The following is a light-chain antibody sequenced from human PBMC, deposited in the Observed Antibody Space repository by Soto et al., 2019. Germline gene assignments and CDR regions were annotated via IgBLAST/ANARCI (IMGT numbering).Light chain of an antibody. J-gene: IGLJ1*01. CDR2: EGT. V-gene: IGLV2-23*01. CDR1: SSDVGSYNL. CDR3: YSYAGENLYV. Sequence: QSALTQPASVSASPGQSTTIPCTGTSSDVGSYNLVSWFQQHPGKVPKLLIYEGTKRPSGLSDRFSGSKSGTTASLTISGLQAEDEAHYYCYSYAGENLYVFGTGTKVTVL.